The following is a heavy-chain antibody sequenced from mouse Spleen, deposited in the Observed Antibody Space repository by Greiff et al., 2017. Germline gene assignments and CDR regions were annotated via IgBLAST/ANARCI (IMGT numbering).Heavy chain of an antibody. CDR1: GYTFTDYY. CDR2: INPYNGGT. CDR3: AQTARATAWFAY. V-gene: IGHV1-19*01. D-gene: IGHD3-2*01. Sequence: EVQLQQSGPVLVKPGASVKMSCKASGYTFTDYYMNWVKQSHGKSLEWIGVINPYNGGTSYNQKFKGKATLTVDKSSSTAYMELNSLTSEDSAVYYCAQTARATAWFAYWGQGTLVTVSA. J-gene: IGHJ3*01.